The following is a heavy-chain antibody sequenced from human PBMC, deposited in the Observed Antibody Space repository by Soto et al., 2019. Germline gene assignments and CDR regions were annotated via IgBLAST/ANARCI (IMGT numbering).Heavy chain of an antibody. J-gene: IGHJ5*02. CDR2: ISAYNGNT. D-gene: IGHD6-13*01. CDR3: ARDSQLYSSSWYNWFDP. V-gene: IGHV1-18*01. CDR1: GYTFTSYG. Sequence: GASVKVSCKASGYTFTSYGISWVRQAPGQGLEWMGWISAYNGNTNYAQKLQGRVTMTTDTSTSTAYMELRSLRSDDTAVYYCARDSQLYSSSWYNWFDPWGQGTLVTVSS.